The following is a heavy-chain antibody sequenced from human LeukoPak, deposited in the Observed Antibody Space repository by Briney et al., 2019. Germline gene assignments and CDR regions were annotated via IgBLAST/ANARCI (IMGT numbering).Heavy chain of an antibody. Sequence: PGGSLRLSCAASGFTFSSYWMSWVRQAPGKELEWVANIKQDGSEKYYVDSVKGRFTISRDNAKNSLYLQMNSLRAEDTAVYYCARDVGTDHYYYYMDVWGKGTTVTVSS. CDR1: GFTFSSYW. CDR2: IKQDGSEK. CDR3: ARDVGTDHYYYYMDV. D-gene: IGHD1-1*01. V-gene: IGHV3-7*01. J-gene: IGHJ6*03.